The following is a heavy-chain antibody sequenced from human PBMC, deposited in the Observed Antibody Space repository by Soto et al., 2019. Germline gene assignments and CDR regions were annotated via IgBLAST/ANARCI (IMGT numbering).Heavy chain of an antibody. CDR2: IYPGDSDT. J-gene: IGHJ6*02. CDR1: GYSLTSYW. D-gene: IGHD3-10*01. CDR3: ARQNYYGSGSYYLYYYYYGMDV. V-gene: IGHV5-51*01. Sequence: PGESLKISCKGSGYSLTSYWISWVRQMPGKGLEWMGIIYPGDSDTRYSPSFQGQVTISADKSISTAYLQWSSLKASDTAMYYCARQNYYGSGSYYLYYYYYGMDVWGQGTTVTVSS.